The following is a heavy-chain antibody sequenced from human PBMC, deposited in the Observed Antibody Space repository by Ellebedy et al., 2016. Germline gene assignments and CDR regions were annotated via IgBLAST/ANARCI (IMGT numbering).Heavy chain of an antibody. CDR1: GFTFNDYA. V-gene: IGHV3-30*18. Sequence: GESLKISCVGSGFTFNDYAMHWVRQAPGKGLEWVAVISDDGSKKFYAESLKGRFTISRDDSKRTVYLQMNSLRREDTAVYYCSNGGDEPDFWGQGTLVTVSS. CDR2: ISDDGSKK. J-gene: IGHJ4*02. CDR3: SNGGDEPDF.